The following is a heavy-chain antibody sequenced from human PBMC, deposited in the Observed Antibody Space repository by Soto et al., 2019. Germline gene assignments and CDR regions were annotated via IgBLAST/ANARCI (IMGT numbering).Heavy chain of an antibody. D-gene: IGHD3-22*01. Sequence: SGGGVVQPGRSLRLSCAASGFTFSSYAMHWVRQAPGKGLEWVAVISYDGSNKYYADSVKGRFTISRDNSKNTLYLQMNSLRAEDTAVYYCARDRYYYDSSGRESFDYWGQGTLVTVSS. CDR2: ISYDGSNK. V-gene: IGHV3-30-3*01. J-gene: IGHJ4*02. CDR3: ARDRYYYDSSGRESFDY. CDR1: GFTFSSYA.